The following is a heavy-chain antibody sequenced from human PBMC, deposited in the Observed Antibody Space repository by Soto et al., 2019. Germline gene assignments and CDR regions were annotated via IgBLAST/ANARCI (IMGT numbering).Heavy chain of an antibody. CDR1: GFTFSTYA. CDR3: AKATMIVLVIHEFDY. D-gene: IGHD3-22*01. J-gene: IGHJ4*02. CDR2: ISGTSDNT. Sequence: GGSLRLSCAASGFTFSTYAMSWVRQAPGQGLEWVSGISGTSDNTYYADSVKGRFTISRDNSKNTLFLQMNNLRAEDTAMYFCAKATMIVLVIHEFDYWGKGPLVTVSS. V-gene: IGHV3-23*01.